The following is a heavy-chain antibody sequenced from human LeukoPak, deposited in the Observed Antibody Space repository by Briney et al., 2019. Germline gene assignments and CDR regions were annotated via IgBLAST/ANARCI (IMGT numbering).Heavy chain of an antibody. CDR1: GYIFTDYY. D-gene: IGHD1-20*01. Sequence: ASVKVSRKASGYIFTDYYMHWVRQAPGQGLEWMGWINPNSGGTNYGQKFQGRVTMTRDTSISTAYMELSRLRSDDTAVYYCAREGITGTTSFDYWGQGTLVTVSS. CDR2: INPNSGGT. CDR3: AREGITGTTSFDY. J-gene: IGHJ4*02. V-gene: IGHV1-2*02.